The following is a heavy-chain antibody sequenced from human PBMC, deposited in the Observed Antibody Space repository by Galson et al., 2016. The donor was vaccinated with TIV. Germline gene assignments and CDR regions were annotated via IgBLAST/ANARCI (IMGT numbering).Heavy chain of an antibody. CDR2: IYYSGST. CDR1: GGSISNYY. J-gene: IGHJ4*02. Sequence: ETLSLTCSVSGGSISNYYWNWIRQPPGKGLEWIGHIYYSGSTSYNPSLKSRVTISVDTSENQFSLKLSSAIAADTAVYYCARSDSFFGHYDTSRYYPWWGQGTLVTVSS. CDR3: ARSDSFFGHYDTSRYYPW. V-gene: IGHV4-59*01. D-gene: IGHD3-22*01.